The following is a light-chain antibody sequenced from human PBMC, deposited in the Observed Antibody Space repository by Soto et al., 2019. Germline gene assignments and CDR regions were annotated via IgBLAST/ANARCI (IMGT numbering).Light chain of an antibody. CDR2: GAL. Sequence: EIVLTQSPGTLSLSPGERATLSCRASQSVSSSYLAWYQQKPGQAPRLLIYGALNRATGIPDRFSASGSGTDFTLTISRLEPEDFAMYYCQQYGRSPPSTFGQGTKLEIK. J-gene: IGKJ2*01. CDR1: QSVSSSY. V-gene: IGKV3-20*01. CDR3: QQYGRSPPST.